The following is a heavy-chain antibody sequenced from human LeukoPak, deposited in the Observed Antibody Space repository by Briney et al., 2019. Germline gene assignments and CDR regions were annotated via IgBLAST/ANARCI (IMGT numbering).Heavy chain of an antibody. Sequence: ASVTVSCKASGYTFTDYGISWVRQAPGQGREWMGWISTYNNNTNYAQKLQGRVAMTTDTTTSTAYMELSSLRSEDTAVYYCAHAVQFYGDYTFFDYWGQGSLVTVSS. CDR2: ISTYNNNT. CDR3: AHAVQFYGDYTFFDY. CDR1: GYTFTDYG. J-gene: IGHJ4*02. D-gene: IGHD4-17*01. V-gene: IGHV1-18*01.